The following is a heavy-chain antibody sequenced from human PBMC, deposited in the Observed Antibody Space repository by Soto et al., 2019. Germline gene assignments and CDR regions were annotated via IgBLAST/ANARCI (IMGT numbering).Heavy chain of an antibody. CDR3: ARPARFGRGYCNNWFDP. V-gene: IGHV1-18*04. CDR1: GYSFTSYG. Sequence: SEQVSHKASGYSFTSYGISWVRQAPGQGLEWMGWISAYNGNTNYAQKLQGRVTMTTDTSTSTAYMELRSLRSDDTAVYYCARPARFGRGYCNNWFDPWGQGTLVTVSS. J-gene: IGHJ5*02. D-gene: IGHD3-22*01. CDR2: ISAYNGNT.